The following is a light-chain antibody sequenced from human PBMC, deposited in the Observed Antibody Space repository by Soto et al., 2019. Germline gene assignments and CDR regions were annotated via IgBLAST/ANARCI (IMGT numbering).Light chain of an antibody. CDR3: HQYKTWPRGS. CDR2: GAS. V-gene: IGKV3-15*01. J-gene: IGKJ3*01. Sequence: EIMMTQSQGTLSVSPGEGATLSCTASQSVNLNLAWYQQKPGQPPRLLLYGASTRATGIAVRFRGSGSGTEFTLTIGSLQSEDSATDCSHQYKTWPRGSFGPGTKVEIK. CDR1: QSVNLN.